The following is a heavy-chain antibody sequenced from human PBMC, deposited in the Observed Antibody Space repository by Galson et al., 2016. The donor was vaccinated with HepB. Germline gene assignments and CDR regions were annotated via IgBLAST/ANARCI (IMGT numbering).Heavy chain of an antibody. V-gene: IGHV3-48*02. CDR1: GFTFSTYT. CDR2: ISSSSADI. CDR3: ARTSSSYDTSDYIESIYFDY. D-gene: IGHD3-16*01. J-gene: IGHJ4*02. Sequence: SLRLSCAASGFTFSTYTMNWVRQAPGKGLEWVAKISSSSADIFYADSVKGRFTISRNNAKNSLYLQMKSLRDEDTAVYFCARTSSSYDTSDYIESIYFDYWGQGTLVSVAS.